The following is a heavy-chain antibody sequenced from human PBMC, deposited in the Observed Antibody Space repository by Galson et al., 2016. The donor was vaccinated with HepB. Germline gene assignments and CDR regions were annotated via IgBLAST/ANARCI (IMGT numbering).Heavy chain of an antibody. CDR1: GGSISSYY. CDR3: ARDSSGWHPNFYWYFDL. D-gene: IGHD6-19*01. V-gene: IGHV4-4*07. J-gene: IGHJ2*01. Sequence: ETLSLTCTVSGGSISSYYWSWIRQPAGKGLEWIGRLYTSGSTSYNPSLKSRVTMSLHTSKSQFSLNLSSVTAADTAVYYCARDSSGWHPNFYWYFDLWGRGTLVTVSS. CDR2: LYTSGST.